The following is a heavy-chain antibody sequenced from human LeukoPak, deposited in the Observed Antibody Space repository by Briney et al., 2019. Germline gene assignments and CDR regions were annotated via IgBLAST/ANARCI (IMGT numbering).Heavy chain of an antibody. D-gene: IGHD2-8*02. CDR3: AKTSSVLAYPPFDY. V-gene: IGHV3-23*01. J-gene: IGHJ4*02. Sequence: GGSLRLSCAASGFTFSSYGMSWARQAPGRGLEWFSAISASGGSTYYADSVKGRFTISRDNSKNRLYLQMNSLRAEDTAVYYCAKTSSVLAYPPFDYWGQGTLVTVSS. CDR2: ISASGGST. CDR1: GFTFSSYG.